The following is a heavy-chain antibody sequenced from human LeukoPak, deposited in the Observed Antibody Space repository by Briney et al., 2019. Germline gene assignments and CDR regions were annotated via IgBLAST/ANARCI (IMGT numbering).Heavy chain of an antibody. CDR3: ARAAGGAKGDY. D-gene: IGHD6-13*01. J-gene: IGHJ4*02. CDR2: IDPNGGGT. Sequence: GASVKVSCKASGYTFTAYYMHWVRQAPGQGLEWMGWIDPNGGGTHYAQNFQGRVTMTRDTSISTAYMEVSRLRSDDTAVYYCARAAGGAKGDYWGQGTLVTVSS. CDR1: GYTFTAYY. V-gene: IGHV1-2*02.